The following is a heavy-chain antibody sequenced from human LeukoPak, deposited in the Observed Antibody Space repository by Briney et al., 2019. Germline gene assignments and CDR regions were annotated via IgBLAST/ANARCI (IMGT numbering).Heavy chain of an antibody. CDR2: ISYDGSNK. CDR1: GFSFSSYA. CDR3: ARALSVVVTATPSDY. V-gene: IGHV3-30*04. J-gene: IGHJ4*02. D-gene: IGHD2-21*02. Sequence: PGGSLRLSCAASGFSFSSYAMHWVRQAPGKGLEWVAVISYDGSNKYYADSVKGRFTISRDNSKNTLYLQMYSLRAEDTAVYYCARALSVVVTATPSDYWGQGTLVTVSS.